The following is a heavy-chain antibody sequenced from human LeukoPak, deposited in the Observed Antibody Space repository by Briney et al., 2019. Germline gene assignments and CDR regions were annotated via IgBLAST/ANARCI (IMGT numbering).Heavy chain of an antibody. V-gene: IGHV1-2*02. J-gene: IGHJ4*02. CDR2: ISPDSGGT. D-gene: IGHD1-1*01. Sequence: ASVTVPCKTCGYTFTGHYIHWVRQAPGQGLEWMGWISPDSGGTDYAQKFQGRVTMTRDTSISTYYMDLGRLRYDDTAMYFCARVRGTTSAGHLDYWGQGTLVTVSS. CDR3: ARVRGTTSAGHLDY. CDR1: GYTFTGHY.